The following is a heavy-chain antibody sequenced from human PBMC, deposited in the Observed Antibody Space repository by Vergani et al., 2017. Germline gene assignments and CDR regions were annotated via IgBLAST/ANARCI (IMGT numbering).Heavy chain of an antibody. D-gene: IGHD6-13*01. CDR2: TYYRSKWYN. V-gene: IGHV6-1*01. CDR3: ARDRHSSSWYRDYYYGMDV. J-gene: IGHJ6*02. Sequence: QVQLQQSGPGLVKPSQTLSLTCAISGDSVSSNSAAWNWIRQSPSSGLEWLGRTYYRSKWYNDYAVSVKSRITINPDTSKNQFSLQLNSVTPEDTAVYYCARDRHSSSWYRDYYYGMDVWGQGTTVTVSS. CDR1: GDSVSSNSAA.